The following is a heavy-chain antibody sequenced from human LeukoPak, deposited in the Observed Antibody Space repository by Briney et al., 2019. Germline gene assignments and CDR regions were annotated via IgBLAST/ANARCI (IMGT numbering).Heavy chain of an antibody. CDR2: INHSGST. J-gene: IGHJ4*02. CDR3: ARVTYGSGTYGAFDY. V-gene: IGHV4-34*01. D-gene: IGHD3-10*01. CDR1: GGSFSGYY. Sequence: SETLSLTCAVYGGSFSGYYWSWIRQPPGKGLEWIGEINHSGSTNYNPSLKSRVTISVDTSKNQFSLKLSSVTAADTAVYYCARVTYGSGTYGAFDYWGQGTLVTVSS.